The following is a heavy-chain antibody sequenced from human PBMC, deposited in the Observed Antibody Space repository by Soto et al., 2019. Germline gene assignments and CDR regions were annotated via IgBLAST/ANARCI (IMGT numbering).Heavy chain of an antibody. CDR3: ARGPRHRAFDI. V-gene: IGHV3-30-3*01. CDR1: GSTFSSYD. CDR2: ISPDGSNA. Sequence: QVQLVESGGDVVQPGRSLRLSCAASGSTFSSYDIHWVRQAPGKGLEWVAHISPDGSNAYYADSVKGRFIIYKDNAKNIFNLQMNTLRVKDTSVYHCARGPRHRAFDIWGQGTMVTVSS. J-gene: IGHJ3*02.